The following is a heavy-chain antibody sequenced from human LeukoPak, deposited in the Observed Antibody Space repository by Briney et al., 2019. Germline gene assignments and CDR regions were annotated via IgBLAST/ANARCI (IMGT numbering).Heavy chain of an antibody. CDR3: ARAGYYDILTGHTGGDY. V-gene: IGHV3-48*03. CDR2: ISSSGSTI. J-gene: IGHJ4*02. CDR1: GFTFSSYE. Sequence: PGGSLRLSYAASGFTFSSYEMNWVRQAPGKGLEWVSYISSSGSTIYYADSVKGRFTISRDNAKNSLYLQMNSLRAEDTAVYYCARAGYYDILTGHTGGDYWGQGTLVTVSS. D-gene: IGHD3-9*01.